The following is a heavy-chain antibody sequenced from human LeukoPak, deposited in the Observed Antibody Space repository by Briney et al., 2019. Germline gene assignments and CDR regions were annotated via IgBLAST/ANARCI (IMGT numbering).Heavy chain of an antibody. V-gene: IGHV3-30*14. CDR3: ARDPVGF. CDR1: GFTFSSYA. Sequence: HPGRSLRLSCAASGFTFSSYAMHWVRQAPGKGLEWVAVISYDGSNKYYADSVKGRFTISRDNSKNTLYLQMNSLRAEDTAVYYCARDPVGFGGQGTLVTVSS. D-gene: IGHD3-3*01. CDR2: ISYDGSNK. J-gene: IGHJ4*02.